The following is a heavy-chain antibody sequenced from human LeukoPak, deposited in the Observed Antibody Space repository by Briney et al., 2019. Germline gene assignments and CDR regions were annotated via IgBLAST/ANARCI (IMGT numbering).Heavy chain of an antibody. CDR2: LSGSAGGT. J-gene: IGHJ4*02. D-gene: IGHD2-21*01. CDR3: ARRGFVIRSLLLVGFHKEAYYFDY. Sequence: QPGGSLRLSCAVSGLTLSNYGMSWVRQAPGKGLEWVAGLSGSAGGTNYADPVKGRFTISRDNAKNTLYLQMSSLRAEDTAVYSCARRGFVIRSLLLVGFHKEAYYFDYWGQGALVTVSS. V-gene: IGHV3-23*01. CDR1: GLTLSNYG.